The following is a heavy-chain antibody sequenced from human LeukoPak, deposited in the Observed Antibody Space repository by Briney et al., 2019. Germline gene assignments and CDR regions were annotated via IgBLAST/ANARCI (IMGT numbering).Heavy chain of an antibody. Sequence: ASVKVSYKASGYTFTSYGISWVRQAPGQGLEWMGWISAYNGNTNYAQKLQGRVTMTTDTSTSTVYMELSSLRSEDTAMYYCASGLGSFDYWGQGTLVTVSS. V-gene: IGHV1-18*01. J-gene: IGHJ4*02. CDR1: GYTFTSYG. CDR3: ASGLGSFDY. D-gene: IGHD3-10*01. CDR2: ISAYNGNT.